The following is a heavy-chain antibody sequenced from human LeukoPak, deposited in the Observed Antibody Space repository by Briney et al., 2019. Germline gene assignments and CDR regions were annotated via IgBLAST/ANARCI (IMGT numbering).Heavy chain of an antibody. Sequence: GGSLRLSCEASGFTLSSYWMSWVRQAPGKGLEWVANIKHDVSERYYVDSVKGRFTISRDNAKNSLYLQMNSLRVEDTAVYYCAGSTGWARYFDYWGQGTLVTVSS. V-gene: IGHV3-7*05. D-gene: IGHD6-19*01. CDR1: GFTLSSYW. CDR2: IKHDVSER. CDR3: AGSTGWARYFDY. J-gene: IGHJ4*02.